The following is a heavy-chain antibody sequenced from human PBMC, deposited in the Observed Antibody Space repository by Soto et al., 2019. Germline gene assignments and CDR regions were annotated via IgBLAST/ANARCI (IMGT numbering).Heavy chain of an antibody. V-gene: IGHV1-46*03. J-gene: IGHJ4*02. CDR2: INPSGGST. CDR3: AREGCSGGSFYEFNY. CDR1: GYTFTSYY. D-gene: IGHD2-15*01. Sequence: QVQLVQSGAEVKKPGASVKVSCKASGYTFTSYYMHWVRQAPGQGLEWMGIINPSGGSTSYAHKSQWRVTMTRDPLKSTVYMELSSQRSEDTAVYYCAREGCSGGSFYEFNYWGQGTLVTVSS.